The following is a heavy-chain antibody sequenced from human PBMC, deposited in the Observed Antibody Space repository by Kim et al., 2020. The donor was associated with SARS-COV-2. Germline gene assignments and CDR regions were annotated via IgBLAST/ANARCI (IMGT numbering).Heavy chain of an antibody. CDR1: GFTFSSYA. Sequence: GGSLRLSCAASGFTFSSYAMHWVRQAPGKGLEWVAVISYDGSNKYYADSVKGRFTISRDNSKNTLYLQMNSLRAEDTAVYYCARDSTRYSSGNWFDPWG. D-gene: IGHD6-19*01. V-gene: IGHV3-30*04. CDR2: ISYDGSNK. CDR3: ARDSTRYSSGNWFDP. J-gene: IGHJ5*02.